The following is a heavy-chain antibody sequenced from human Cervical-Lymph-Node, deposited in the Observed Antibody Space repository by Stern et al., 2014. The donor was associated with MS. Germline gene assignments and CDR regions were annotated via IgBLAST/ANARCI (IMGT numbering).Heavy chain of an antibody. J-gene: IGHJ4*02. V-gene: IGHV1-18*04. CDR2: ISAYNGDT. CDR3: ARADEDFWRTYENFDT. D-gene: IGHD3-3*01. Sequence: VQLVESGGEVKKPGASVKISCKASGYIFSHYGIAWVRQAPGQGLEWLGWISAYNGDTNSVQKVQERLTLTTDTCTNTAYMELRSLRSDDTAIYYCARADEDFWRTYENFDTWGQGTLVTVSP. CDR1: GYIFSHYG.